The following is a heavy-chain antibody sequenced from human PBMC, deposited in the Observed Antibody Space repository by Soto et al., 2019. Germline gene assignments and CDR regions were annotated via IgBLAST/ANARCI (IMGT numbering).Heavy chain of an antibody. V-gene: IGHV3-23*01. CDR1: GFTFSDYA. D-gene: IGHD6-13*01. CDR3: AKPSLAAAALGSLDY. J-gene: IGHJ4*02. CDR2: ISGSGGST. Sequence: GSLRLSCAASGFTFSDYAMIWVRQAPGKGLEWVSTISGSGGSTHYADSVKGRFTISRDNAKNTVHLQMNRVRAEDMALYYCAKPSLAAAALGSLDYWGQGTLVTVSS.